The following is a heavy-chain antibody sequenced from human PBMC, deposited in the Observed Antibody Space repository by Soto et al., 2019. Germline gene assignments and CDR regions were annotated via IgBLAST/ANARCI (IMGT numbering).Heavy chain of an antibody. CDR2: IKSDETSK. D-gene: IGHD4-17*01. CDR1: GFTFTNYW. Sequence: EVQLVESGGGLVQPGGSLRLSCAASGFTFTNYWMHWVRQVPGKGPEWVSRIKSDETSKDYADSVKGRFTISRDNAKNTVYLQMSSRRAEDTAVYYCARGHYLAYGQDYWGQGILVTVSP. J-gene: IGHJ4*02. CDR3: ARGHYLAYGQDY. V-gene: IGHV3-74*01.